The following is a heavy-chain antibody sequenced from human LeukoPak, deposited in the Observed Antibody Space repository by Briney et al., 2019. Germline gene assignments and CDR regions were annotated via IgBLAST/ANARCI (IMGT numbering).Heavy chain of an antibody. J-gene: IGHJ4*02. Sequence: SETLSLTCAVYGGSLSYYYWSWNRQPPEKGLEWIGEINRSGSTNYNPSLKSRVSISVDTSKNQFSLKLSSVTAADTAVYYCARGGFYCGDDCYVDYWGQGTLVPVSS. CDR1: GGSLSYYY. CDR3: ARGGFYCGDDCYVDY. V-gene: IGHV4-34*01. D-gene: IGHD2-21*02. CDR2: INRSGST.